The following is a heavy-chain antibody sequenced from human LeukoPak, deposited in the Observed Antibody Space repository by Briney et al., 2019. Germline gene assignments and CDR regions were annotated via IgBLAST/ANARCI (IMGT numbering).Heavy chain of an antibody. V-gene: IGHV4-34*01. J-gene: IGHJ6*02. D-gene: IGHD4-17*01. CDR1: LGSFSGHY. CDR2: INHSGST. CDR3: ARVRSVYYYYYGIDV. Sequence: GTLSLTCAVYLGSFSGHYLSWVRQPPGKGLEWMGEINHSGSTNYNPSLKSRVTISVDTSKNQCSLKLSSVTAAETAVYYCARVRSVYYYYYGIDVWGQGTTVTVSS.